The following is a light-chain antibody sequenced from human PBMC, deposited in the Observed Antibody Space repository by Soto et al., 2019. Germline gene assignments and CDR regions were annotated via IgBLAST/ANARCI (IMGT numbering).Light chain of an antibody. Sequence: DIVMTQTPLSLSVTPGQPASISCKSIQILVHSDGKTYLYWYQQKPGQAPKLLIYWASTRESGVPARFSGSGSGTDFTLTINSLQAEDVAVYYCQQYHNTPWTFGQGTKVDI. J-gene: IGKJ1*01. V-gene: IGKV4-1*01. CDR1: QILVHSDGKTY. CDR2: WAS. CDR3: QQYHNTPWT.